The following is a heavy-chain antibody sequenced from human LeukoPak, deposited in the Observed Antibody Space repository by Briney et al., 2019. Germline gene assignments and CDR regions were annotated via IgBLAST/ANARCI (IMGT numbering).Heavy chain of an antibody. CDR3: ARSRYFDWLFYGY. V-gene: IGHV4-31*03. CDR1: GGSISSGGYY. CDR2: IYYSGST. Sequence: SETLSLTCTVSGGSISSGGYYWSWIRQHPGKGLEWIGYIYYSGSTYYNPSLKSRVTISVDTSKNQFSLKLSSVTAADTAVYYCARSRYFDWLFYGYWGQGTLVTVSS. D-gene: IGHD3-9*01. J-gene: IGHJ4*02.